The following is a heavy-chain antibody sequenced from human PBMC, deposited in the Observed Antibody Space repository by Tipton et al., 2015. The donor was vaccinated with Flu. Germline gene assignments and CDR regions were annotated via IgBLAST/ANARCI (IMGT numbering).Heavy chain of an antibody. CDR2: ISYDGRNK. Sequence: SLRLSCAASGFTFTTYGMHWVRQAPGKGLQWVAAISYDGRNKYYVDSVKGRFTISRDNSKNTLSLQMNSLRAEDTAVYYCAKEITPFGDLLVGNWFDPWGQGTLVTVSS. D-gene: IGHD3-10*01. V-gene: IGHV3-30*18. CDR3: AKEITPFGDLLVGNWFDP. CDR1: GFTFTTYG. J-gene: IGHJ5*02.